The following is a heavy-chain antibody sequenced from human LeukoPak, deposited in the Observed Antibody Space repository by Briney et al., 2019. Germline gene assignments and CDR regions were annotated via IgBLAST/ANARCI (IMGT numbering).Heavy chain of an antibody. CDR1: GFTFSSYW. Sequence: GGSLRLSCAVSGFTFSSYWMSWVRQAPGKGLEWVANIKQDGSEKYYVDSVKGRFTISRDNAKNSLYLQMNSLRAEDTAVYYCARVGEGHGGWYGAYYYYMDVWGKGTTVTVSS. D-gene: IGHD6-19*01. CDR3: ARVGEGHGGWYGAYYYYMDV. J-gene: IGHJ6*03. CDR2: IKQDGSEK. V-gene: IGHV3-7*01.